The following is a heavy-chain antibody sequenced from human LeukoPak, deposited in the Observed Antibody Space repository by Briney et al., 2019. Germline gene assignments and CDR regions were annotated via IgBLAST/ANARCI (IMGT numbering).Heavy chain of an antibody. V-gene: IGHV4-59*01. CDR2: IYYSGST. CDR3: ARARGDIVVVPVAIVVTRRENWFDP. Sequence: SETLSLTCTVSGGSISSYYWSWIRQPPGKGLEWIGYIYYSGSTNYNPSLKSRVTISVDTSKNQFSLKLSSVTAADTAVYYCARARGDIVVVPVAIVVTRRENWFDPWGQGTLVTISS. CDR1: GGSISSYY. D-gene: IGHD2-2*01. J-gene: IGHJ5*02.